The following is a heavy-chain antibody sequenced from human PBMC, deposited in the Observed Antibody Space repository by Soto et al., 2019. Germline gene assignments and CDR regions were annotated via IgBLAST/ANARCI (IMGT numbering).Heavy chain of an antibody. V-gene: IGHV1-3*01. CDR1: GXSLSXXX. D-gene: IGHD5-12*01. CDR3: AGDLGGWLDY. Sequence: XASVKVSCKASGXSLSXXXMHWVRQAPGQRLEWMGWINAGNGNTKYSQKFQGRVTITRDTSASTAYMELSSLRSEDTAVYYCAGDLGGWLDYWGQGTLVTVSS. J-gene: IGHJ4*02. CDR2: INAGNGNT.